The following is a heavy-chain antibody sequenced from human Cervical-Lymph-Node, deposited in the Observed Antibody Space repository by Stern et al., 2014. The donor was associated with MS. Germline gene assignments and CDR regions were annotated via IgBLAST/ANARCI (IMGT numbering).Heavy chain of an antibody. CDR2: ISWNSGSI. D-gene: IGHD6-19*01. V-gene: IGHV3-9*01. CDR3: AKGKGAVAVGYFDY. J-gene: IGHJ4*02. Sequence: EVQLVESGGGLVQPGRSLRLSCAASGFTFDDYAMHWGRQAPGQGLEWVSGISWNSGSIGSADAVKGRVTISRDNAKNSLYLQMNSLRAEDAALYYCAKGKGAVAVGYFDYWGRGTLVTVSS. CDR1: GFTFDDYA.